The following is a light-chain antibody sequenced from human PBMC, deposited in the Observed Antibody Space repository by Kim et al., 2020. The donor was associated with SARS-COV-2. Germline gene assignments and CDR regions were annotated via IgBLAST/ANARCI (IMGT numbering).Light chain of an antibody. CDR2: EDD. Sequence: GKTVTISCTRSRGSSDENLVQWYQQRPGGVPTTVIYEDDQRPSGVSDRFSGSIDNSSNSASLTISGLRTEDEADYYCQSYNRDNVLFGGGTQLTVL. J-gene: IGLJ2*01. CDR1: RGSSDENL. CDR3: QSYNRDNVL. V-gene: IGLV6-57*03.